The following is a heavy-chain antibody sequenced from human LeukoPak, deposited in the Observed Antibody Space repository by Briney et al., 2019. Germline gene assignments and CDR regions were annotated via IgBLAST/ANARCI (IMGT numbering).Heavy chain of an antibody. Sequence: GASVKVSCKASGYTFTSYDINWVRQATGQGLEWMGWMNPNSGNTGYAQKFQGRVTITRNTSISTVYMELSSLRSEDTAVYYCARGGVAADGKVHFDYWGQGTLVTVSS. J-gene: IGHJ4*02. V-gene: IGHV1-8*03. CDR3: ARGGVAADGKVHFDY. D-gene: IGHD6-13*01. CDR1: GYTFTSYD. CDR2: MNPNSGNT.